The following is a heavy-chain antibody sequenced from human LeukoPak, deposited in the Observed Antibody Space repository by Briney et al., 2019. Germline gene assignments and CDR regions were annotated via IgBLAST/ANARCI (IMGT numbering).Heavy chain of an antibody. CDR3: ARAIYGGDLQLYYFDS. CDR1: GITFSGDS. D-gene: IGHD4-23*01. CDR2: ISGTGNYI. V-gene: IGHV3-21*01. J-gene: IGHJ4*02. Sequence: GGSLRLSCAASGITFSGDSMTWVRQAPGKGLEWVSYISGTGNYIYYADSVKGRFAISRDNAKNSLYLQMNRLRAGDTALYSCARAIYGGDLQLYYFDSWGQGTLVTVSS.